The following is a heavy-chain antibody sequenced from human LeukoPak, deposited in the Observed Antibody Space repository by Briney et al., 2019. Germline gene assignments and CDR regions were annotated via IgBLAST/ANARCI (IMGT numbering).Heavy chain of an antibody. D-gene: IGHD3-10*01. J-gene: IGHJ5*02. Sequence: PSETLSLTCAVYGGSFSGYYWSWIRQPPGKGLEWIGEINHSGSTNYNPSLKSRVTISVDTSKNQFSLKLSSVTAADTAVYYCASESITMVRGADNWFDPWGQGTLVTVSS. CDR3: ASESITMVRGADNWFDP. V-gene: IGHV4-34*01. CDR2: INHSGST. CDR1: GGSFSGYY.